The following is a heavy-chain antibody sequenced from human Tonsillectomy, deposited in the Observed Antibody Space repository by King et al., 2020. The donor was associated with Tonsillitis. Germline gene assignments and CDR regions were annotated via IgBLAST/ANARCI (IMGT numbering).Heavy chain of an antibody. V-gene: IGHV3-23*04. CDR1: GFTFSSYA. CDR2: INRNGRT. D-gene: IGHD6-19*01. Sequence: VQLVESGGGLVQPGGSLRLSCAASGFTFSSYAMSWFRQAPGKGLEWVSAINRNGRTYYADSVKGRFAISRDNSENTLYVQLNSLRAEDTALYYCAREPLSTYEGGWYTVDYWGQGTLVTVSS. CDR3: AREPLSTYEGGWYTVDY. J-gene: IGHJ4*02.